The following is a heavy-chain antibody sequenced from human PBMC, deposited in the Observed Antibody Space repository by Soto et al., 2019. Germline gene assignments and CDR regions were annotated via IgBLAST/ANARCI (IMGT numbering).Heavy chain of an antibody. V-gene: IGHV4-34*01. CDR3: ARGNGFGELSIGMDV. CDR2: INHSGST. J-gene: IGHJ6*02. D-gene: IGHD3-10*01. CDR1: GGSCSGYY. Sequence: SETLSRTGAVYGGSCSGYYWSWSRQRPGKGLEWIGEINHSGSTNYNPSLKSRVTISVDTSKNQFSLKLSSVTAADTAVYYCARGNGFGELSIGMDVWGQGTTVTVS.